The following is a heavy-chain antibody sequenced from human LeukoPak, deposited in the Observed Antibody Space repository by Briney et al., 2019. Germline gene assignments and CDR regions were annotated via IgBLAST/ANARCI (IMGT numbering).Heavy chain of an antibody. D-gene: IGHD3-22*01. CDR2: IYYSGST. CDR1: GGSISSYY. Sequence: SETLSLTCTVSGGSISSYYWSWIRQPPGKGLEWIGYIYYSGSTNYNPSLKSRVTISVDTSKNQFSLKLSSVTAADTAVYYCARGVLYYYDSSGYYYRAYYYYYMDVWGKGTTVTVSS. J-gene: IGHJ6*03. CDR3: ARGVLYYYDSSGYYYRAYYYYYMDV. V-gene: IGHV4-59*12.